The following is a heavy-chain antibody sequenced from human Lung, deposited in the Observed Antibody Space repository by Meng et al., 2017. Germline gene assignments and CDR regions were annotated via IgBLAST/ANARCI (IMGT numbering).Heavy chain of an antibody. D-gene: IGHD4-11*01. Sequence: QGQPKQGGAGLLKPSETLSLPWVVSGGSFSDYYWSWIRQPPGKGLEWIGEINHSGSTNYNPSLESRATISVDTSQNNLSLKLSSVTAADSAVYYCARGPTTMAHDFDYWGQGTLVTVSS. CDR2: INHSGST. CDR3: ARGPTTMAHDFDY. J-gene: IGHJ4*02. CDR1: GGSFSDYY. V-gene: IGHV4-34*01.